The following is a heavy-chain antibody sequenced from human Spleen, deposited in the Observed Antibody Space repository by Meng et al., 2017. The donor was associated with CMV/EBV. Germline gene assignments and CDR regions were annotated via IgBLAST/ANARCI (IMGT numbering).Heavy chain of an antibody. D-gene: IGHD6-19*01. CDR3: ARGPPVPRRNYFYYYGMDV. CDR2: IWYDGSNK. J-gene: IGHJ6*02. Sequence: GGSLRLSCAASGFTFSSYGMHWVRQAPGKGLEWVAVIWYDGSNKYYADSVKGRFTISRDNSKNTLYLQMNSLRAEDTAVYYCARGPPVPRRNYFYYYGMDVWGQGTTVTVSS. CDR1: GFTFSSYG. V-gene: IGHV3-33*01.